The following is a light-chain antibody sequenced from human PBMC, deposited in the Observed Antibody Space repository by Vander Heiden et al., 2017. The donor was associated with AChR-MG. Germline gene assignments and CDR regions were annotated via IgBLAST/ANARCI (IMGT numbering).Light chain of an antibody. CDR2: GAS. J-gene: IGKJ4*01. CDR1: QGISTY. CDR3: QQLNSYPHT. Sequence: IQLTKSPSSLSASVGDRVTITCRASQGISTYLAWYQRKPGKAPKLLIYGASTLQSGVASRFSGSGSGTDFTLTISSLQPEDFATYHCQQLNSYPHTFGGGTKVEIK. V-gene: IGKV1-9*01.